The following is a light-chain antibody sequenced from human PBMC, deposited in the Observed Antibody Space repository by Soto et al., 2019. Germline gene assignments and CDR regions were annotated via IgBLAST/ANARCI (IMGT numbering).Light chain of an antibody. CDR1: QSVTSNY. CDR2: GAS. J-gene: IGKJ3*01. V-gene: IGKV3-20*01. Sequence: EIVLTQSPGTLSLSPGERATLSCRASQSVTSNYLAWYQQRPGQAPRLLVYGASSRATGIPDRFSGSGSGTDFALTISSLEPEDFAVYYCHQYDNSPFTFGPWTRVDIK. CDR3: HQYDNSPFT.